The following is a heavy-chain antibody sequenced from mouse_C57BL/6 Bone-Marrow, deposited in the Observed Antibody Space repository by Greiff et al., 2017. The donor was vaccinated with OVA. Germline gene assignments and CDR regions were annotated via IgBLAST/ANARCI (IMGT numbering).Heavy chain of an antibody. J-gene: IGHJ3*01. Sequence: VQLQQPGAELVMPGASVKLSCKASGYTFTSYWMHWVKQRPGQGLEWIGEIDPSDSYTNYNQKFRGKSTLTVDKSSSTAYMQLSSLTSEDSAVYYCARWAAQATEFAYWGQGTLVTVSA. CDR1: GYTFTSYW. CDR2: IDPSDSYT. V-gene: IGHV1-69*01. CDR3: ARWAAQATEFAY. D-gene: IGHD3-2*02.